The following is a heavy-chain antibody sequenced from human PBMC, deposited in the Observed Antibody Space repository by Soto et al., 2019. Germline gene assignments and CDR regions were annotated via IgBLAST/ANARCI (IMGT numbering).Heavy chain of an antibody. CDR3: ARVGSSGYLGFIIDY. CDR2: ISAYNGNT. Sequence: GASVKVSCKASGYTFTSYGISWVRQAPGQGLEWMGWISAYNGNTNYAQKLQGRVTMTTDTSTSTAYMELRSLRSDDTAVYYCARVGSSGYLGFIIDYWGQGTLVTVS. V-gene: IGHV1-18*04. CDR1: GYTFTSYG. J-gene: IGHJ4*02. D-gene: IGHD3-22*01.